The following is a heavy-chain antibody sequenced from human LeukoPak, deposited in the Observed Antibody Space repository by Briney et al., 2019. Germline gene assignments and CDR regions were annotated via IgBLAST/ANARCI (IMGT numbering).Heavy chain of an antibody. J-gene: IGHJ3*02. CDR2: IYYSGST. CDR1: GGSISRYY. CDR3: ARPARVDSSGYYDAFDI. Sequence: PSETLSLTCTVSGGSISRYYWSWIRQPPGKGLEWIGYIYYSGSTRYNPSLKSRVTMSVDTSKNQFSLKLSSVTAADTAVYYCARPARVDSSGYYDAFDIWGQGTMVTVSS. V-gene: IGHV4-59*12. D-gene: IGHD3-22*01.